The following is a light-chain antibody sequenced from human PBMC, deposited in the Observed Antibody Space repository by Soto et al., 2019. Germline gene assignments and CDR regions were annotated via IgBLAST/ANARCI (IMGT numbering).Light chain of an antibody. CDR3: QQYYSYPPT. CDR2: AAS. J-gene: IGKJ1*01. CDR1: QGISSY. V-gene: IGKV1-8*01. Sequence: AIRMTQSPSSLSASTGDRVTITCRASQGISSYLAWYQQKPGKAPKLLIYAASTLQSGVPSRFSGSGSGTNFILTISCLQSEDFATYYCQQYYSYPPTFGQGTKV.